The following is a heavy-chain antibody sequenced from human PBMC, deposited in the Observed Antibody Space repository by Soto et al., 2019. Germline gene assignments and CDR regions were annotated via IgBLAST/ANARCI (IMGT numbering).Heavy chain of an antibody. CDR2: IFHTGTT. Sequence: SENLPLTCSVSGESIIRIYHWAWIRQPPGRSLEWIASIFHTGTTYYTPSLKSRVTISVDTSKNQFSLRLSSVTAADSAVYYCARVNFGYYYGLDGGGPGTTGTGS. J-gene: IGHJ6*02. CDR1: GESIIRIYH. D-gene: IGHD3-16*01. CDR3: ARVNFGYYYGLDG. V-gene: IGHV4-38-2*02.